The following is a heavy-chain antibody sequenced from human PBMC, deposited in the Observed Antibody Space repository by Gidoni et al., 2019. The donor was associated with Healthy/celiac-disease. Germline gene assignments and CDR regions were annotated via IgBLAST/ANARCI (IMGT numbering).Heavy chain of an antibody. CDR2: IYYSGST. J-gene: IGHJ4*02. D-gene: IGHD3-22*01. Sequence: QLQLQESGPGLVKPSETLSLTCTVSGGSISSSSYYWGWIRQPPGKGLEWIGSIYYSGSTYYNPSLNSRVTISVDTSKNQFSLKLSSVTAADTAVYYCARLDYYDSSGYVDYWGQGTLVTVSS. CDR3: ARLDYYDSSGYVDY. V-gene: IGHV4-39*01. CDR1: GGSISSSSYY.